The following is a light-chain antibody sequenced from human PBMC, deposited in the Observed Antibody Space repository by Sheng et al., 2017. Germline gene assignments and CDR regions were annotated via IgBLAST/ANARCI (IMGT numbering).Light chain of an antibody. Sequence: SYELTQPPSVSVSPGQTARITCSGDALPKKYAYWYRQKSGQAPVLVIYEDSKRLSGIPERFSGSSSGTMATLTISGAQVEDEDDYYCYSADSSGNHWVFGGGTKADRP. CDR2: EDS. CDR3: YSADSSGNHWV. V-gene: IGLV3-10*03. CDR1: ALPKKY. J-gene: IGLJ3*02.